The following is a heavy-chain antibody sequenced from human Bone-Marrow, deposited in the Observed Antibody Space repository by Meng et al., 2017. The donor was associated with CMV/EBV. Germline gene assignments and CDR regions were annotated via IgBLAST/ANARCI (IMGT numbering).Heavy chain of an antibody. Sequence: SVKVSCKASGGTFSSYAISWVRQAPGQGLEWMGGIIPIFGTANYAQKFQGRVTITTDESTSTAYMELSSLRSEDTAVYYCARKDSSSWYESSYYYYGMGVWGQGTTVAVSS. D-gene: IGHD6-13*01. J-gene: IGHJ6*02. CDR2: IIPIFGTA. V-gene: IGHV1-69*05. CDR1: GGTFSSYA. CDR3: ARKDSSSWYESSYYYYGMGV.